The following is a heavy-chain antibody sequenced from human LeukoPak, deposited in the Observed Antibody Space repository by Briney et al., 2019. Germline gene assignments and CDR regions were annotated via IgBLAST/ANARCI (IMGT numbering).Heavy chain of an antibody. CDR2: IIPIFGTA. CDR3: AGFSSSSPYYYYYYMDV. Sequence: GSSVKVSCKASGGTFISYAISWVGQAHGEGREWMGGIIPIFGTANYAQKFQGRGTSTADESTSTAYMELSSLRSEDTAVYYCAGFSSSSPYYYYYYMDVWGKGTTVTVSS. J-gene: IGHJ6*03. D-gene: IGHD6-6*01. CDR1: GGTFISYA. V-gene: IGHV1-69*01.